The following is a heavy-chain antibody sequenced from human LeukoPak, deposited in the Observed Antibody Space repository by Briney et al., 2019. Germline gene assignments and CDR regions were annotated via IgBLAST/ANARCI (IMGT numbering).Heavy chain of an antibody. D-gene: IGHD5-18*01. Sequence: SETLSLTCAVYGGSFSGYYWSWIRQPPGKGLEWIGEINHSGSTNCNPSLRSRVTISVDTSKNQFSLKLSSVTAADTAVYYCASIRRGYSYGHYCYYYMDVWGKGTTVTVSS. CDR1: GGSFSGYY. J-gene: IGHJ6*03. CDR2: INHSGST. CDR3: ASIRRGYSYGHYCYYYMDV. V-gene: IGHV4-34*01.